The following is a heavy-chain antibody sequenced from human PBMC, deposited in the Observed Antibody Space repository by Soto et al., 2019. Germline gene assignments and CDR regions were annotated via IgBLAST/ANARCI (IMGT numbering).Heavy chain of an antibody. V-gene: IGHV3-7*04. CDR1: GFTFSRYW. CDR2: IKQDGGEK. D-gene: IGHD3-16*02. CDR3: ARGAVPTWGSYPLDY. J-gene: IGHJ4*02. Sequence: EVQLVESGGGLVQSGGSLRLSCAASGFTFSRYWMTWVRQAPGKGLERVAHIKQDGGEKYYVGSVKGRFTISRDNAENSLYLQVDSLRAEDAAVYYCARGAVPTWGSYPLDYWGQGTLVTVSS.